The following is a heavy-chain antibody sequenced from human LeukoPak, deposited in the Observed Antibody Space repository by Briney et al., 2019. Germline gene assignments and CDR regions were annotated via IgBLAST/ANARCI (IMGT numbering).Heavy chain of an antibody. J-gene: IGHJ3*02. D-gene: IGHD3-22*01. CDR2: IYYSGST. V-gene: IGHV4-59*08. Sequence: SETLSLPCTVSGGSISSYYWSWIRQPPGKGLEWIGYIYYSGSTNYNPSLKSRVTISVDTSKNQFSLKLSSVTAADTAVYYCARRGGATYYYDSSGYNSLSAFDIWGQGTMVTVSS. CDR3: ARRGGATYYYDSSGYNSLSAFDI. CDR1: GGSISSYY.